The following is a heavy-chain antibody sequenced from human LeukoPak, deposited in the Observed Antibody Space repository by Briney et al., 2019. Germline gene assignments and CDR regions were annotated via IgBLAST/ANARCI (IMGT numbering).Heavy chain of an antibody. CDR2: ISSSSSTI. J-gene: IGHJ4*02. Sequence: PGGSLRLSCAASGFTFSSNSMNWVRQAPGKGLEWVSYISSSSSTIYYADSVKGRFTISRDNAKNSLYLQMNSLRAEDTAVYYCATQLELRIFDYWGQGTLVTVSS. CDR1: GFTFSSNS. D-gene: IGHD1-7*01. V-gene: IGHV3-48*01. CDR3: ATQLELRIFDY.